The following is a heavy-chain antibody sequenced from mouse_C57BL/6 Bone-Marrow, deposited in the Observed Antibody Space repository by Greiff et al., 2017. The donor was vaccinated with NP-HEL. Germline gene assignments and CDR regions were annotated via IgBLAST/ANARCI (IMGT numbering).Heavy chain of an antibody. J-gene: IGHJ3*01. CDR1: GFNIKDDY. V-gene: IGHV14-4*01. Sequence: VQLQQSGAELVRPGASVKLSCTASGFNIKDDYMHWVKQRPEQGLEWIGWIDPENGDTEYASKFQGKATITADTSSNTAYLQLSSLTSEDTAVYYCTLWRNSWFAYWGQGTLVTVSA. D-gene: IGHD2-1*01. CDR3: TLWRNSWFAY. CDR2: IDPENGDT.